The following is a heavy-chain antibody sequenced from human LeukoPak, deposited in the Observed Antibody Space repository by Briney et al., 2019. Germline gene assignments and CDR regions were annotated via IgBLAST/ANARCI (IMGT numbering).Heavy chain of an antibody. V-gene: IGHV1-18*04. Sequence: GASVKVSCKASGYTFTDYYIHWVRQAPGQGLEWMGWISAYNGNTNYAQKLQGRVTMTTDTSTSTAYMELRSLRSDDTAVYYCARVRGYNYYDSSGSGPFDYWGQGTLVTVSS. D-gene: IGHD3-22*01. J-gene: IGHJ4*02. CDR3: ARVRGYNYYDSSGSGPFDY. CDR2: ISAYNGNT. CDR1: GYTFTDYY.